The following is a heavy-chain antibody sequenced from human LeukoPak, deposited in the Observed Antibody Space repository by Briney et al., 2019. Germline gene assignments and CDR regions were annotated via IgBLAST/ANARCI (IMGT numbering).Heavy chain of an antibody. J-gene: IGHJ3*02. CDR3: ARDYYDSSGYYFGVFDI. Sequence: GGSLRLSCAASEFTFSSYGMHWVRQAPGKGLGWVAVIWYNGSKENYADSVKGRFTISRDNSKNTLYLQMNSLRAEDTAVYYCARDYYDSSGYYFGVFDIWGQGTMVTVSS. CDR2: IWYNGSKE. CDR1: EFTFSSYG. D-gene: IGHD3-22*01. V-gene: IGHV3-33*01.